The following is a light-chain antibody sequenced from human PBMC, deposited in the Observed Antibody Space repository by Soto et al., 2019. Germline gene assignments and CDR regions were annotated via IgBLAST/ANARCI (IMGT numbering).Light chain of an antibody. Sequence: QSALTQPPSVSAAPGQKVTISCSGSSSNIGNNYVSWYQQLPGIAPKLLIYDNNKRPSGIPDRFSGSKSGTSATLGITGLQTGDEADYYCGTWDSSLSAVVFGGGTKVTVL. CDR3: GTWDSSLSAVV. J-gene: IGLJ2*01. V-gene: IGLV1-51*01. CDR1: SSNIGNNY. CDR2: DNN.